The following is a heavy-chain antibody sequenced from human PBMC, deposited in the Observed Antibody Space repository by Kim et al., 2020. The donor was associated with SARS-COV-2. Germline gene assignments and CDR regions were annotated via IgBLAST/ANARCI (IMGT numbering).Heavy chain of an antibody. V-gene: IGHV3-66*01. CDR1: GFTVSSNY. D-gene: IGHD1-26*01. Sequence: GGYLRLSCAASGFTVSSNYMSCVRQAPGKGLEWVSVIYIGGSTYYADSVKGRFTISRDNSKNTLYLQMNSLRAEDTAVYYCARDRVGATPHWGQGTLVTVPS. CDR3: ARDRVGATPH. J-gene: IGHJ4*02. CDR2: IYIGGST.